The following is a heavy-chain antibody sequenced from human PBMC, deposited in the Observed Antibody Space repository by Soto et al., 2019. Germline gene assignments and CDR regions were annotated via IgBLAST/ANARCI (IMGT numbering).Heavy chain of an antibody. Sequence: SVKVSCKASGGTFSSYAISWVRQAPGQGLEWMGGIIPIFGTANYAQKFQGRVTITADESTSTAYMELSSLRSDDTAVYYCARGWVSGSYVGWFDSWGQGTLVTVSS. J-gene: IGHJ5*01. D-gene: IGHD1-26*01. CDR3: ARGWVSGSYVGWFDS. CDR2: IIPIFGTA. V-gene: IGHV1-69*13. CDR1: GGTFSSYA.